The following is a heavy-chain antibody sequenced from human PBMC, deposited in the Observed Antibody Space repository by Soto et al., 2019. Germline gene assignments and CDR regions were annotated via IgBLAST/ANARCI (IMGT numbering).Heavy chain of an antibody. D-gene: IGHD2-15*01. CDR2: IYYSGST. V-gene: IGHV4-39*01. CDR1: GGSISSSSYY. Sequence: SETLSLTCTVSGGSISSSSYYWGWIRQPPGKGLEWIGSIYYSGSTYYNPSLKSRVTISVDTSKNQFSLKLSSVTAADTAVYYCARTVGSSYYYYYGMDVWGQGTTVT. J-gene: IGHJ6*02. CDR3: ARTVGSSYYYYYGMDV.